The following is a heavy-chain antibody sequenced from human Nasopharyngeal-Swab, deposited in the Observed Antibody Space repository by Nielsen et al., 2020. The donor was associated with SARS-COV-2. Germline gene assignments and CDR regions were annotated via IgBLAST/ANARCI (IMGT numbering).Heavy chain of an antibody. CDR3: ATWGIGYGENAHATFDS. CDR1: GGTFSKYA. Sequence: SVKVSCKVSGGTFSKYAISWVRQAPGQGLEWMGGIIVDLGMTKYAQKFKDSVIINADESTGTAYMELSSLRSEDTAVYYCATWGIGYGENAHATFDSWGQGTQVTVSS. J-gene: IGHJ4*02. V-gene: IGHV1-69*10. D-gene: IGHD4-17*01. CDR2: IIVDLGMT.